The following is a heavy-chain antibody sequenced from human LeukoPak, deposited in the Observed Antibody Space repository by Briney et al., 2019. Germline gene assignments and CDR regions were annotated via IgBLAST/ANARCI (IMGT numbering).Heavy chain of an antibody. V-gene: IGHV4-39*07. J-gene: IGHJ5*02. Sequence: PSETLSLTCTVSGGSISSSSYYWGWIRQPPGKGLEWIGSIYYSGSTYYNPSLKSRVTISVDTSKKQFSLKLTSVTAADTAVYYCASSGYSRGWFDPWGQGTLVTVSS. CDR1: GGSISSSSYY. D-gene: IGHD6-13*01. CDR2: IYYSGST. CDR3: ASSGYSRGWFDP.